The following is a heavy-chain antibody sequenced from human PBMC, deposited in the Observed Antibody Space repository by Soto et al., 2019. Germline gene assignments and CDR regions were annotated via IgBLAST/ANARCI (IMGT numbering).Heavy chain of an antibody. CDR1: GGTFSSYA. J-gene: IGHJ6*02. CDR3: ARARKGGSCYYYYYYGMDV. D-gene: IGHD2-15*01. CDR2: IIPIFGTA. Sequence: SSVKVSCKASGGTFSSYAISWVRQAPGQGLEWMGGIIPIFGTANYAQKFQGRVTMTTDTSTSTAYMELSSPRSDDTAVYYCARARKGGSCYYYYYYGMDVWGQGTTVTVSS. V-gene: IGHV1-69*05.